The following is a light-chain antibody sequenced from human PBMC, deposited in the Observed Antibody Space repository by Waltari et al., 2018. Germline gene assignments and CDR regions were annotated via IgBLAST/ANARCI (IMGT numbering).Light chain of an antibody. CDR2: AAS. CDR3: QQLDTYPLT. Sequence: IQLTQSPSSLSASVRDRVTITFRASQGISSSLAWYQQRPGKAPTYLIYAASALQSVIPSRFSGSGSGTDFTLTISSLQPEDFATYYCQQLDTYPLTFGGVTKVEI. J-gene: IGKJ4*01. V-gene: IGKV1-9*01. CDR1: QGISSS.